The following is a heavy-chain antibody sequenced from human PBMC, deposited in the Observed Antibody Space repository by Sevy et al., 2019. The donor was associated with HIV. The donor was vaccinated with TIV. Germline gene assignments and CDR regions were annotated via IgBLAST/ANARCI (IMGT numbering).Heavy chain of an antibody. V-gene: IGHV3-20*04. J-gene: IGHJ4*02. Sequence: GGSLRLSCAASGFTFDDYGMSWVRQAPGKGLEWVSGINWNGGSTGYADSVKGRFTISRDNAKNSLYLQMNSLRAEDTVLYYCARETTLAAAGPRVCYFDYWGQGTLVTVSS. CDR2: INWNGGST. CDR3: ARETTLAAAGPRVCYFDY. CDR1: GFTFDDYG. D-gene: IGHD6-13*01.